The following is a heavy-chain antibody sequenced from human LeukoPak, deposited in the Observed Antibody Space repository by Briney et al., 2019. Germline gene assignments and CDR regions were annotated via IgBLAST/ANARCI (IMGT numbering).Heavy chain of an antibody. CDR3: ARGGAAGTRGNDY. J-gene: IGHJ4*02. CDR1: GFTFSNFA. Sequence: GGSLRLSCAASGFTFSNFAMHWVRQAPGKGLEYVSAINSNGGATYYASSVKGRFTISRDNSKNTVYLQMGSLRVDDMAVYYCARGGAAGTRGNDYWGPGTLVTVSP. V-gene: IGHV3-64*01. CDR2: INSNGGAT. D-gene: IGHD6-13*01.